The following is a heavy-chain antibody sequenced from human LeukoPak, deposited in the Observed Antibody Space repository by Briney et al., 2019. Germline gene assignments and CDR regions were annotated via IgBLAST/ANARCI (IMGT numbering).Heavy chain of an antibody. V-gene: IGHV1-8*01. CDR3: ARIVSWGSGYYYYYYMDV. Sequence: GASVKVSCKASGYTFTSYDINWVRQATGQGLEWMGWMNPNSGNTGYAQKFQGRVTMTRNTSISTAYMELSSLRSEDTAVYYCARIVSWGSGYYYYYYMDVWGKGTTVTISS. CDR1: GYTFTSYD. J-gene: IGHJ6*03. D-gene: IGHD7-27*01. CDR2: MNPNSGNT.